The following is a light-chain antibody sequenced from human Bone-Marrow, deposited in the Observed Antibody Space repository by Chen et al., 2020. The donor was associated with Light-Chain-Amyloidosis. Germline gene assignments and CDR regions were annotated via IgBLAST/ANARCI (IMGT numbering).Light chain of an antibody. CDR3: QQYGTSPLT. V-gene: IGKV3-20*01. Sequence: DIVLKQSSGTMSLSPGEGANQSCRASQTISSNYLTCYQPKFGLAPRLLIYGSSSRATGIPDRFTGSGSGTDFPLTIDSLEPEDFAMYYCQQYGTSPLTFGGGTKVEIK. CDR2: GSS. CDR1: QTISSNY. J-gene: IGKJ4*01.